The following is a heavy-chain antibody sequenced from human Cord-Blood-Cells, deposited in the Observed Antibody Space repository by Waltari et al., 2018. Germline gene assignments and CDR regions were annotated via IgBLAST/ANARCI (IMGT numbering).Heavy chain of an antibody. CDR3: ARNYDSSGYDAFDI. J-gene: IGHJ3*02. D-gene: IGHD3-22*01. V-gene: IGHV3-33*01. Sequence: QVQLVESGGGVVQPGRSLRLSCAASGFTFSSYGMHWVRQAPGKGWEWGAFIGYDVSNKYYADSVKGRFTISRDNSKNTLYLQMNSLRAEDTAVYYCARNYDSSGYDAFDIWGQGTMVTVSS. CDR2: IGYDVSNK. CDR1: GFTFSSYG.